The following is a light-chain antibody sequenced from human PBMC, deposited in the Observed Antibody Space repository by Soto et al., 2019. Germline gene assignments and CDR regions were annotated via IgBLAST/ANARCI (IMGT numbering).Light chain of an antibody. CDR2: GAS. CDR1: QTINNY. CDR3: QQVYDFPHT. Sequence: DIQVTQSPSSLSASVGDRVSITCRTSQTINNYLNWYRQKPGKVPEVLIYGASSLQRGVSSRFVGSASGTYFTLTISSLQPEDFATYYCQQVYDFPHTCGQGTKVE. J-gene: IGKJ2*01. V-gene: IGKV1-39*01.